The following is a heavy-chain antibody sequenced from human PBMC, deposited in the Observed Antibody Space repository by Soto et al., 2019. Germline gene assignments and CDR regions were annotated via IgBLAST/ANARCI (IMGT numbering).Heavy chain of an antibody. CDR1: GGTFSSYA. J-gene: IGHJ5*02. D-gene: IGHD5-18*01. V-gene: IGHV1-69*01. Sequence: QVQLVQSGAEVKKPGSSVKVSCKASGGTFSSYAISWVRQAPGQGLEWMGGIIPIFGTANYAQKFQGRVTITADECTSTAYMELSSLRSEDTAVYYCARDSSLDTAMGTGWFDPWGQGTLVTVSS. CDR2: IIPIFGTA. CDR3: ARDSSLDTAMGTGWFDP.